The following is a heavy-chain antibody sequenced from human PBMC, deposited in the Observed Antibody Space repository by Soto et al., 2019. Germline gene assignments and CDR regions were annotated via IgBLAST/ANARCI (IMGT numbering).Heavy chain of an antibody. J-gene: IGHJ4*02. CDR1: GFTFFRYG. CDR2: ISYDGSNK. V-gene: IGHV3-30*18. D-gene: IGHD6-19*01. Sequence: QVQLVESGGGMVQPGRSLRLSCAASGFTFFRYGMHWFRQAPGKRLEWVAVISYDGSNKYYGDSVEGRFTISRDNSQNTLYLQMNSLRPEDTAVYYCAKDETMSLAGTTVDSWGQGTLVTVSS. CDR3: AKDETMSLAGTTVDS.